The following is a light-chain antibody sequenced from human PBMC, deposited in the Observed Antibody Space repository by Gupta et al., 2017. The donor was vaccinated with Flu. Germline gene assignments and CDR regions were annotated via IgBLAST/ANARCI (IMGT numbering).Light chain of an antibody. CDR2: STS. J-gene: IGKJ4*01. CDR3: LESDSLPPT. Sequence: GDRVTITCRASQTINMFLNWYQQKPGKAPQLLITSTSNLKTGVPARFSGSGSGTNFSLTISSLQPEDLATYYCLESDSLPPTFGGGTQVEIK. CDR1: QTINMF. V-gene: IGKV1-39*01.